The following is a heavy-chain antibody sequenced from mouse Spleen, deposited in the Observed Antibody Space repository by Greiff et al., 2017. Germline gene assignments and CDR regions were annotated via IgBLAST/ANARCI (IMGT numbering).Heavy chain of an antibody. V-gene: IGHV3-6*01. Sequence: EVKLQESGPGLVKPSQSLSLTCSVTGYSITSGYYWNWIRQFPGNKLEWMGYISYDGSNNYNPSLKNRISITRDTSKNQFFLKLNSVTTEDTATYYCATDAWFAYWGQGTLVTVSA. J-gene: IGHJ3*01. CDR3: ATDAWFAY. CDR2: ISYDGSN. CDR1: GYSITSGYY.